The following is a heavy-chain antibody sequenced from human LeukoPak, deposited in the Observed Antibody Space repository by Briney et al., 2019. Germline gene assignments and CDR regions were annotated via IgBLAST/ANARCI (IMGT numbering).Heavy chain of an antibody. CDR2: IYYIGTT. V-gene: IGHV4-59*11. CDR1: GGSIDNHY. Sequence: SETLSLTCTVSGGSIDNHYWSWIRQSPEKGLEWIGYIYYIGTTIYNPSLKTRVTISLDKSKNQFSLKLTSVAAADTAVYYCARDRYSGYDGFDFWGQGTLVSVSS. CDR3: ARDRYSGYDGFDF. D-gene: IGHD5-12*01. J-gene: IGHJ4*02.